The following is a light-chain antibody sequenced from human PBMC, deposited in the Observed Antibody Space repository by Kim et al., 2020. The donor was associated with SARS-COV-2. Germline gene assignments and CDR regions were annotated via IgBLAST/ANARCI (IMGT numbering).Light chain of an antibody. J-gene: IGKJ2*01. CDR1: QAISNY. CDR3: QHNNNPPYT. V-gene: IGKV1-39*01. CDR2: AAS. Sequence: DIQMTQSPSSLSASVGDRVTITCRASQAISNYLNWYQHKPGKAPKLLIYAASKLQSGVPSRFSGSGSGTDFTLTISSLQPDDFATYYCQHNNNPPYTFGEGTKLEI.